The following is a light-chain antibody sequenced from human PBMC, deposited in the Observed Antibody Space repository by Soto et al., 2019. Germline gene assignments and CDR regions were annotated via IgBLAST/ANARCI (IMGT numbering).Light chain of an antibody. J-gene: IGLJ1*01. V-gene: IGLV2-11*01. Sequence: QSALTQPRSVSDSPGQSVTISCTGTSSDVGGYNLVSWYQQYPAKAHKLFIFDVNKRPSGVPDRYSGSKSVNTASLTITGLQTEDETNYYCYSYAGSFVYVSGPGTKLTVL. CDR3: YSYAGSFVYV. CDR1: SSDVGGYNL. CDR2: DVN.